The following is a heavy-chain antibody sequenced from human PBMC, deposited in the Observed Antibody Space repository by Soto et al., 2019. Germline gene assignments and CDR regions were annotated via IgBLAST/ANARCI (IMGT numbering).Heavy chain of an antibody. CDR3: ANGYGSGSAHFDN. D-gene: IGHD3-10*01. Sequence: QVQLVQSGAEVKMPGSSVTVSCTASGDTFSKYTINWVRQAPGQGPEWVGRVIPILGMSDYAHKFQGRVTITADKATSTAYIQVSSLRSDDTAVYYCANGYGSGSAHFDNWGQGTLVTVSS. CDR1: GDTFSKYT. J-gene: IGHJ4*02. CDR2: VIPILGMS. V-gene: IGHV1-69*02.